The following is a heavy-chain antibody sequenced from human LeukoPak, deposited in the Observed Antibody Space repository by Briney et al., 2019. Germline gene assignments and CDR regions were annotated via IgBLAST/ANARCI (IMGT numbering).Heavy chain of an antibody. V-gene: IGHV1-8*01. CDR1: GYTFTSYD. D-gene: IGHD3-16*01. CDR3: ARVWGAVDY. J-gene: IGHJ4*02. Sequence: ASVKVSCKASGYTFTSYDINWVRQATGQGLEWMGRMNPDSGNTGYAQKFQGRVTMTRSTSISTAYMELSSLTSEDTAVYYCARVWGAVDYWGQGTLVTVSS. CDR2: MNPDSGNT.